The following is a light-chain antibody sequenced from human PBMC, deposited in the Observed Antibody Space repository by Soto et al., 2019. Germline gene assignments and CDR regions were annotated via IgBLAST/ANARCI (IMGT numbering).Light chain of an antibody. CDR3: CSYAGAFTYV. Sequence: QSVLTQPLSVSGSPGHSVTISCTGTSSDVGGYSYVSWYQQHPGKAPKLMISDVSKRPSGVPDRFSGSKFGNTASLTISGLQAEDEADYYCCSYAGAFTYVFGSGTKVTV. J-gene: IGLJ1*01. CDR1: SSDVGGYSY. CDR2: DVS. V-gene: IGLV2-11*01.